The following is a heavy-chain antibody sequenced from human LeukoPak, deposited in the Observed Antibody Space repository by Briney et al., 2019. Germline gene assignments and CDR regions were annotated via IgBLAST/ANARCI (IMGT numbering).Heavy chain of an antibody. CDR3: AKDPYGDLREDWFDP. CDR2: ISYDGSNK. Sequence: GGSLRLSCAASGFTFSSYAMHWVRQAPGKGLEWVAVISYDGSNKYYADSVKGRFTISRDNSKNTLYLQMNSLRAEDTAVYYCAKDPYGDLREDWFDPWGQGTTVTVSS. CDR1: GFTFSSYA. J-gene: IGHJ5*01. D-gene: IGHD4-17*01. V-gene: IGHV3-30*01.